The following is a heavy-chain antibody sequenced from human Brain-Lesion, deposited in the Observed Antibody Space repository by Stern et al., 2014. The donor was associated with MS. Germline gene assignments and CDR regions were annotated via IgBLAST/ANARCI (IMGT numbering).Heavy chain of an antibody. Sequence: QVQLVQSGPGLVKPSQTLSLSCTVSGGSISSGGYYWSWIRPPAGKGLEWIGRIFNSGSTSYNPSLKSRVTLSIDTSKNQFSLRLNSMTAADTAVYYCARGRVVPGFQYYATDVWGQGTTVIVSS. CDR2: IFNSGST. CDR3: ARGRVVPGFQYYATDV. V-gene: IGHV4-61*02. J-gene: IGHJ6*02. D-gene: IGHD2-2*01. CDR1: GGSISSGGYY.